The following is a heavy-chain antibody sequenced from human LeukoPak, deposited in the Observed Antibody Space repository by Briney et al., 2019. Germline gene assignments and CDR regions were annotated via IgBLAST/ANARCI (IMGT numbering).Heavy chain of an antibody. Sequence: ASVKVSCKASGYTFTSYGISWVRQAPGQGLEWMGWISAYNGNTNYAQKLQGRVTMTTDTPTSTAYMELRSLRSDDTAVYYCARVPLWVVAASRWFDPWGQGTLVTVSS. CDR3: ARVPLWVVAASRWFDP. V-gene: IGHV1-18*01. CDR1: GYTFTSYG. CDR2: ISAYNGNT. D-gene: IGHD2-15*01. J-gene: IGHJ5*02.